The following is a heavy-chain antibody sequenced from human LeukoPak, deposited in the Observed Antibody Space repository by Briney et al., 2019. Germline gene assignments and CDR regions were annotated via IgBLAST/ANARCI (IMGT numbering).Heavy chain of an antibody. Sequence: SGTLSLTCTVSGGSISSYYWSWIRQPPGKGLEWIGYIYYSGSTNYNPSLKSRVTISVDTSKNQFSLKLSSVTAADTAVYYCARDSMECDAFDIWGQGTMVTVSS. J-gene: IGHJ3*02. D-gene: IGHD2/OR15-2a*01. CDR1: GGSISSYY. CDR3: ARDSMECDAFDI. V-gene: IGHV4-59*01. CDR2: IYYSGST.